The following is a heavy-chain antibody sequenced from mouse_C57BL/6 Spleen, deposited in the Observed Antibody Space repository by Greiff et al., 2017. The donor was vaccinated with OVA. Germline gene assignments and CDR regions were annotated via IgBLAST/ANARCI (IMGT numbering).Heavy chain of an antibody. Sequence: QVQLQQSGAELVKPGASVKISCKASGYAFSSYWMNWVKQRPGKGLEWIGQIYPGDGDTNYNGKFKGKATLTADKSSSTAYMQLSSLTSEDSAVYFCARGGYSNYPGDFEVWGTGTTVTVSS. CDR3: ARGGYSNYPGDFEV. CDR2: IYPGDGDT. D-gene: IGHD2-5*01. J-gene: IGHJ1*03. V-gene: IGHV1-80*01. CDR1: GYAFSSYW.